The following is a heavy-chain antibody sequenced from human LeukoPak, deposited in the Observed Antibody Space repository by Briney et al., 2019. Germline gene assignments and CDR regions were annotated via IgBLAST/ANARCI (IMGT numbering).Heavy chain of an antibody. J-gene: IGHJ4*02. V-gene: IGHV1-2*02. CDR2: INPNSGGT. CDR1: GYTFTGYY. D-gene: IGHD3-10*01. Sequence: ASVKVSCKASGYTFTGYYMHWVRQAPGQGLEWMGWINPNSGGTNYAQKFQGRVTMTRHTSISTAYMELSRLRSDDTALYYCARDRREVYKYGSGTFKFGENFFDSWGQGTLVTVSS. CDR3: ARDRREVYKYGSGTFKFGENFFDS.